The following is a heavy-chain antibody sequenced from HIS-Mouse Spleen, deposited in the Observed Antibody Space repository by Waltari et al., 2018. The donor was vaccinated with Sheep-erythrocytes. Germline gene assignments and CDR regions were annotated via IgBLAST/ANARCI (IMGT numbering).Heavy chain of an antibody. V-gene: IGHV1-69*04. CDR2: IIPLRGIA. Sequence: QVQLVQSGAEVKKPGSSVKVSCKASGGTFSSYAISWVRQAPGQGLEWMGRIIPLRGIANYAQKFQGRVTMTADKSTSTAYMELSSLRSEDTAVYYCAQTGATTPHFDYWGQGTLVTVSS. CDR3: AQTGATTPHFDY. D-gene: IGHD1-26*01. J-gene: IGHJ4*02. CDR1: GGTFSSYA.